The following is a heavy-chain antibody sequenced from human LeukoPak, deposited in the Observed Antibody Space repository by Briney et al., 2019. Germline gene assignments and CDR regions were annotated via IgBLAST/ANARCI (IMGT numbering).Heavy chain of an antibody. J-gene: IGHJ4*02. V-gene: IGHV3-23*01. CDR2: ITGSGGST. D-gene: IGHD5-24*01. Sequence: GGSLRLSCAASGFIFSTYAMNWVRQAPGKGLEWVSGITGSGGSTYYADSVKGRFTISRDNSNDTLYLQMNSLRAEDTAVYYCSKGHADGSLYYSDNWGQGTLVTVSS. CDR3: SKGHADGSLYYSDN. CDR1: GFIFSTYA.